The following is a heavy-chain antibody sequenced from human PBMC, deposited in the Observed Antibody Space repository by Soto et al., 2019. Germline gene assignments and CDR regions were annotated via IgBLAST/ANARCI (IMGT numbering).Heavy chain of an antibody. V-gene: IGHV1-2*02. CDR3: ARGAKRGRFGELLSPYFDY. J-gene: IGHJ4*02. D-gene: IGHD3-10*01. CDR1: GYTFTGYY. CDR2: INPNSGGT. Sequence: QVQLVQSGAEVKKPGASVKVSCKASGYTFTGYYMHWVRQAPGQGLEWMGWINPNSGGTNYAQKFQGRVTMTRDTSIRTAYMELRRLGSDDTAGYYCARGAKRGRFGELLSPYFDYWGQGTLVTVSS.